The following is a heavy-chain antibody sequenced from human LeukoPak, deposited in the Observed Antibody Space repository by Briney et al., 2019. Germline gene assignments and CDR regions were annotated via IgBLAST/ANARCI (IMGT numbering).Heavy chain of an antibody. CDR1: GGSISSYY. D-gene: IGHD1-26*01. V-gene: IGHV4-59*08. J-gene: IGHJ3*02. Sequence: PSETLSLTCLVSGGSISSYYWSWIRQPPGKGLEWIGYIYYTGSTNYNPSLKSRVAISVDTSKNQLSLKLRSVTAADTAVYYCARQDSGTYLNPLDIWGQGTVVTVSS. CDR3: ARQDSGTYLNPLDI. CDR2: IYYTGST.